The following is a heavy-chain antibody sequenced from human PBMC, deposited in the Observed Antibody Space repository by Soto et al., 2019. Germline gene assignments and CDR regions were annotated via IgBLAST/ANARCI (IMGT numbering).Heavy chain of an antibody. CDR3: ARDQSGGPENCSGGSCYSLYYAMDV. D-gene: IGHD2-15*01. CDR2: IWYDGSNK. CDR1: GFTFSSYG. V-gene: IGHV3-33*01. Sequence: LRLSCAASGFTFSSYGMHWVRQAPGKGLEWVAVIWYDGSNKYYADSVKGRFTISRDNSKNTLYLQMNSLRAEDTAVYYCARDQSGGPENCSGGSCYSLYYAMDVWGQGTTVTVSS. J-gene: IGHJ6*02.